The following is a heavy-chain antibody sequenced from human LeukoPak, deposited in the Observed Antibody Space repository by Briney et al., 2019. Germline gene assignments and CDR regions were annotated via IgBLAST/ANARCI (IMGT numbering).Heavy chain of an antibody. CDR1: GGSFSGYY. D-gene: IGHD6-13*01. J-gene: IGHJ1*01. V-gene: IGHV4-34*01. CDR2: INHSGST. CDR3: ARGRGSSWYWEYFQH. Sequence: SETLSLTCAVYGGSFSGYYWSWIRQPPGKGLEWIGEINHSGSTNYNPSLKSRVTISVDTSKNQFSLKLSSVTAADTAVYYCARGRGSSWYWEYFQHWGQGALVTVSS.